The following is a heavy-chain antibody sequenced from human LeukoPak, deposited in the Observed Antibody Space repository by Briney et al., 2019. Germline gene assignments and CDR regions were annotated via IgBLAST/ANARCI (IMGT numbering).Heavy chain of an antibody. D-gene: IGHD3-3*01. CDR1: GFTFSTYA. CDR2: VSYDGSSA. J-gene: IGHJ4*02. V-gene: IGHV3-30-3*02. CDR3: AKRYYDFPLDY. Sequence: PGRSLRLSCAAPGFTFSTYAMHWVRQAPGKGLEWVAVVSYDGSSAYYADSVKGRFTISRDNSKNTLYLQINNPRVEDTAVYYCAKRYYDFPLDYWGQGTLVTVSS.